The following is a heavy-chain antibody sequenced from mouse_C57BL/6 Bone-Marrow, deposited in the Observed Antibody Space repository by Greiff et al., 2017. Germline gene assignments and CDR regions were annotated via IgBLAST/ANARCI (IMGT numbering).Heavy chain of an antibody. CDR2: IRSKSNNYAT. J-gene: IGHJ2*01. CDR1: GFSFNTYA. CDR3: VRDWDGRDYFDY. V-gene: IGHV10-1*01. Sequence: EVKLQESGGGLVQPKGSLKLSCAASGFSFNTYAMNWVRQAPGKGLEWVARIRSKSNNYATYYADSVKDRFTISRDDSESMLYLQMNNLKTEDTAMYYCVRDWDGRDYFDYWGQGTTLTVSS. D-gene: IGHD4-1*01.